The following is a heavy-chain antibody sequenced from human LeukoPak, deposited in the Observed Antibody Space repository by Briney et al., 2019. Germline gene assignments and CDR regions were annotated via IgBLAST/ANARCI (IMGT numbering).Heavy chain of an antibody. D-gene: IGHD1-26*01. Sequence: VASVKVSCKASGYSFIRYHIHWVRQAPGQGLEWMGVLKLYDGSISHAQKFQGRVTMTSDTSTSTVYMELSSLRSEDTAVYFCARDGGSFSYNMDAWGQGTTVTVSS. CDR3: ARDGGSFSYNMDA. CDR1: GYSFIRYH. V-gene: IGHV1-46*01. J-gene: IGHJ6*02. CDR2: LKLYDGSI.